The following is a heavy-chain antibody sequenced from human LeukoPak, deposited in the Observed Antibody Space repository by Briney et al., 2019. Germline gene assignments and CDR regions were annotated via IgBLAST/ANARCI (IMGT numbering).Heavy chain of an antibody. CDR1: GFTFSSYS. CDR3: AREGYGDFVSDY. CDR2: ISSSSSNI. J-gene: IGHJ4*02. Sequence: GGSLRLSCAAPGFTFSSYSMNWVRQAPGKGLAWVSSISSSSSNIYYADSLKGRFTISRDNAKNSLYLHVNSLRAEDTALYYCAREGYGDFVSDYWGQGTLVTVSS. D-gene: IGHD4-17*01. V-gene: IGHV3-21*01.